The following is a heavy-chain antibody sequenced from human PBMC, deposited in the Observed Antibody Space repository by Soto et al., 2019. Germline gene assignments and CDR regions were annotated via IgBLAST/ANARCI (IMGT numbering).Heavy chain of an antibody. J-gene: IGHJ4*02. CDR2: INAGNGNT. V-gene: IGHV1-3*01. CDR1: GSTFPSDA. D-gene: IGHD2-15*01. Sequence: ASVPGSFPASGSTFPSDARHLVRQAPGQRLEWMGWINAGNGNTKYSQKFQGRVTITRDTSASTAYMELSSLRSEDTAVYYCARGSGVVVVVAATLGYWGQGTLVTVSS. CDR3: ARGSGVVVVVAATLGY.